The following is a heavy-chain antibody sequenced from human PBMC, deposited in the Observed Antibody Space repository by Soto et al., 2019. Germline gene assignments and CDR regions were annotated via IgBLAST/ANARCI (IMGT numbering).Heavy chain of an antibody. CDR3: ATHIYSSGWFARMENNWFDP. Sequence: SVKVSCKDSGGTLSGYAISRVRQAPGQGLEWMGGIIPIFGTANYAQKFQGRVTITADESTSTAYMELSSLRSEDTAVYYCATHIYSSGWFARMENNWFDPWGQGTLVTVSS. V-gene: IGHV1-69*13. CDR2: IIPIFGTA. CDR1: GGTLSGYA. D-gene: IGHD6-19*01. J-gene: IGHJ5*02.